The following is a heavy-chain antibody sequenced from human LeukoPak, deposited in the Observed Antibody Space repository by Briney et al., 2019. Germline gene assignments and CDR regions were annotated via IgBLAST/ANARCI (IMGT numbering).Heavy chain of an antibody. Sequence: GALVKVSCKASGYTFTGYYMHWVRQAPGQGLEWMGWINPNSGGTYYAQKFQGRVTMTRDTSISTAYMELSRLRSDDMAVYYCARDPIVGATVNWFDPWGQGTLVTVSS. D-gene: IGHD1-26*01. CDR1: GYTFTGYY. V-gene: IGHV1-2*02. J-gene: IGHJ5*02. CDR3: ARDPIVGATVNWFDP. CDR2: INPNSGGT.